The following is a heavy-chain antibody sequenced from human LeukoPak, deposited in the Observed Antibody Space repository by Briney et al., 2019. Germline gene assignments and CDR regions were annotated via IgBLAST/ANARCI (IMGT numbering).Heavy chain of an antibody. Sequence: SVKLFCKASGRTFSSYAISGVRQAPGQAREWMGRIIPIFGTANYAQKFQGRVTITTDESTSTAYMELSSLRSEDTAVYYCAMWVAGRRGFDYWGQGTLVTVSS. V-gene: IGHV1-69*05. D-gene: IGHD6-6*01. CDR1: GRTFSSYA. CDR3: AMWVAGRRGFDY. J-gene: IGHJ4*02. CDR2: IIPIFGTA.